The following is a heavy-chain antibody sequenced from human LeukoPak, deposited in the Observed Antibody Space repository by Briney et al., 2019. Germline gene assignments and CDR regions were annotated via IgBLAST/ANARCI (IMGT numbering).Heavy chain of an antibody. CDR3: ARHVRFLEWLSSYYFDY. J-gene: IGHJ4*02. CDR1: GGSISSYY. CDR2: IYTSGST. V-gene: IGHV4-4*07. D-gene: IGHD3-3*01. Sequence: PSETLSLTCTVSGGSISSYYWSWIRQPAGKGLEWIGRIYTSGSTNYNPSFKSRVTMSVDTSKNQFSLRLTSVTAADTAVYYCARHVRFLEWLSSYYFDYWGQGTLVTVSS.